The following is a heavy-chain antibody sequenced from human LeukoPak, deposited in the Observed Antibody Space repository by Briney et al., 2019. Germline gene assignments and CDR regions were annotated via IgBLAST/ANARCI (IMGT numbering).Heavy chain of an antibody. CDR2: IIPIFGTA. V-gene: IGHV1-69*13. D-gene: IGHD3-16*02. J-gene: IGHJ4*02. Sequence: SVKVSCKASGGTFSSYAISWVRQAPGQGLEWMGGIIPIFGTANYEQKFQGRVTITADDSTSTAYMELRSLRSEDTAVYYCARDMLYGDDYVWGSYRLTDYWGQGTLVTVSS. CDR3: ARDMLYGDDYVWGSYRLTDY. CDR1: GGTFSSYA.